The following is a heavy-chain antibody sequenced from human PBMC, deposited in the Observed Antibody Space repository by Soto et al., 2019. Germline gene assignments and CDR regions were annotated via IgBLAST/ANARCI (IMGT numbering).Heavy chain of an antibody. Sequence: SETLSLTGTVSGGSSSSYYWSWIRQPPGKGLEWIGYIYYSGSTNYNPSLKSRVTISADTSKNRFSLKLRSVTAADTAVYYCARALTTVVTKWFDSWGQGTLVTVSS. CDR2: IYYSGST. CDR3: ARALTTVVTKWFDS. D-gene: IGHD4-17*01. CDR1: GGSSSSYY. V-gene: IGHV4-59*01. J-gene: IGHJ5*01.